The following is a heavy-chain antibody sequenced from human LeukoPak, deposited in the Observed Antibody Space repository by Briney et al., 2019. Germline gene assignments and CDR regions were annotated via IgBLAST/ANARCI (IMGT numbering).Heavy chain of an antibody. J-gene: IGHJ6*03. CDR2: INHSGST. V-gene: IGHV4-34*01. CDR3: ARRFGSTSSHWIGWYYYMDV. CDR1: GGSFSGYY. D-gene: IGHD2-2*01. Sequence: SETLSLTCAVYGGSFSGYYWSWIRQPPGKGLEWIGEINHSGSTNYNPSLKSRVTISVDTSKNQFSLKLSSVTAADTAVYYCARRFGSTSSHWIGWYYYMDVWGKGTTVTVSS.